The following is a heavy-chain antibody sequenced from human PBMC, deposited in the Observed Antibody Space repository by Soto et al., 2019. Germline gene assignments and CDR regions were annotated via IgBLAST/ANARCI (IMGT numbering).Heavy chain of an antibody. CDR1: GFTFSTYW. CDR3: VRGGGRSHCPYYLDV. Sequence: EVQLVESGGGLVQPGGSLRLSCAASGFTFSTYWMSWVRQAPGKGLECVATIKQDGRDKYYVDSVRGAFTISRDNAENSLYLQMSSLRVEDTAIYYCVRGGGRSHCPYYLDVWGKATTVIVSS. V-gene: IGHV3-7*01. D-gene: IGHD2-15*01. J-gene: IGHJ6*03. CDR2: IKQDGRDK.